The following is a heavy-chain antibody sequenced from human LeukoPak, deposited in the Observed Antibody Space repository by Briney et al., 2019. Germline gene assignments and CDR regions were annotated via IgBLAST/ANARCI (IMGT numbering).Heavy chain of an antibody. CDR2: IYTSGST. V-gene: IGHV4-61*02. D-gene: IGHD5-24*01. J-gene: IGHJ6*02. CDR1: GGSISSGSYY. CDR3: ARADGYYYYGMDV. Sequence: PSQTLSLTCTVSGGSISSGSYYWSWIRQPARKGLEWIGRIYTSGSTNYNPSLKSRVTISVDTSKNQFSLKLSSVTAADTAVYYCARADGYYYYGMDVWGQGTTVTVSS.